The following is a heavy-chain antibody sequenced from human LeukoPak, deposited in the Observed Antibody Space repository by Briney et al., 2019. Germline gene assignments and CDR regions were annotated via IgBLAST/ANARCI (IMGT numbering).Heavy chain of an antibody. CDR1: GFNFSSYA. J-gene: IGHJ6*03. D-gene: IGHD6-19*01. CDR2: ISYDGSNK. CDR3: TKGGEWLVASAYYYYYMDV. V-gene: IGHV3-30*04. Sequence: GGSLRLSCAASGFNFSSYAMHWVRQAPGKGLEWVAAISYDGSNKYYGDSVKGRFTISRDNSRNTLYLQMNNLRAEDTAVYYCTKGGEWLVASAYYYYYMDVWGKGTTVTISS.